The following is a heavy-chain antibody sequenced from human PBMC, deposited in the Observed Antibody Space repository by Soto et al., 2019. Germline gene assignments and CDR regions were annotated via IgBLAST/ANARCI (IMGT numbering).Heavy chain of an antibody. J-gene: IGHJ4*02. CDR2: ISWNSGSI. D-gene: IGHD3-9*01. Sequence: PGKGLEWVSGISWNSGSIGYADSVKGRFTISRDNAKNSLYLQMNSLRAEDTALYYCAKDIWDDILTGNRIDYWGQGTLVTVSS. CDR3: AKDIWDDILTGNRIDY. V-gene: IGHV3-9*01.